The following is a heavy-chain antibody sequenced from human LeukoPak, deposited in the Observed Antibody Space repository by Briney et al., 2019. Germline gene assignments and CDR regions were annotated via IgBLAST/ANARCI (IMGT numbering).Heavy chain of an antibody. J-gene: IGHJ4*02. CDR3: ATEYWYRHDY. D-gene: IGHD6-13*01. CDR1: GFNFNYYF. V-gene: IGHV3-7*01. Sequence: GGSLRLSCATSGFNFNYYFMAWVRQAPGKGLEWLATIDKDGSGTEYIDSVRGRFTISRDNTKKSIHLQMSSLSADDTAVYFCATEYWYRHDYWDQGTLVTVSS. CDR2: IDKDGSGT.